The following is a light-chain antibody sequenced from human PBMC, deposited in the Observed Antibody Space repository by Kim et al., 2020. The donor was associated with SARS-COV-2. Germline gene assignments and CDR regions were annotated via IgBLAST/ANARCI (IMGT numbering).Light chain of an antibody. V-gene: IGKV1-39*01. CDR3: QQSNTSPRT. CDR1: QSISSY. CDR2: ATS. J-gene: IGKJ4*01. Sequence: IQMTQSPSFISASVGDRVTITCRASQSISSYLNWYQQKPEKVPNHLIYATSSLQSGVPSRFSGRGSGADFTLTISSLQPEDFATYYSQQSNTSPRTFGGRT.